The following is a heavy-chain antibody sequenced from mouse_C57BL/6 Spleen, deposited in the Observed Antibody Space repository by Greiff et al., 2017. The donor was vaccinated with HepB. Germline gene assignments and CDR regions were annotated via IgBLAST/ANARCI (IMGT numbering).Heavy chain of an antibody. CDR3: ARSWDGNYLYYFDY. V-gene: IGHV1-39*01. D-gene: IGHD2-1*01. CDR2: INPNYGTT. Sequence: EVQLQQSGPELVKPGASVKISCKASGYSFTDYNTNWVKQSNGKSLEWIGVINPNYGTTSYNQKFKGKATLTVDQSSSTAYMQLNSLTSEDSAVYYCARSWDGNYLYYFDYWGQGTTLTVSS. CDR1: GYSFTDYN. J-gene: IGHJ2*01.